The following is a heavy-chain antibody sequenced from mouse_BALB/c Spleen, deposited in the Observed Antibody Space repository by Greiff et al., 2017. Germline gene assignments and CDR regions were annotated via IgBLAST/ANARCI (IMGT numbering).Heavy chain of an antibody. CDR1: GFSLTGYG. CDR2: IWGDGST. Sequence: VQGVESGPGLVTPSQSLSITCTVSGFSLTGYGVNWVRQPPGKGLEWLGMIWGDGSTDYNSALKSRLSISKDNSKSQVFLKMNSLQTDDTARYYCASSPAYYMYDYYAMDYWGQGTSVTVSS. CDR3: ASSPAYYMYDYYAMDY. V-gene: IGHV2-6-7*01. J-gene: IGHJ4*01. D-gene: IGHD2-14*01.